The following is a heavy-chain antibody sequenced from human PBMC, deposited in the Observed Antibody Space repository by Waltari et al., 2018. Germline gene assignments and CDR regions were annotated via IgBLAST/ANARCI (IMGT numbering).Heavy chain of an antibody. CDR2: ISSDGSGK. J-gene: IGHJ5*02. V-gene: IGHV3-30*18. Sequence: QVEEFGGGVVQPGGSLRLSCVASGYPFNNYGMHGVRQAPGKGLVWLAVISSDGSGKYYADSVKGRFTMSRDNSKNTVYLQMNSLRPEDTAVYYCAKAGGIHNYPLDPWGQGTLVTVSS. CDR1: GYPFNNYG. D-gene: IGHD1-26*01. CDR3: AKAGGIHNYPLDP.